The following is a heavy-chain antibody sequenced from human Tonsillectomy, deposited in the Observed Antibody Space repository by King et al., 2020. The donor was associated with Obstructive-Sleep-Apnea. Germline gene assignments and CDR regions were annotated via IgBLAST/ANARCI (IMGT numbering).Heavy chain of an antibody. V-gene: IGHV1-8*01. CDR3: ARGRSPSSPWHNWFDP. D-gene: IGHD6-6*01. Sequence: VQLVESGAEVKKPGASVKVSCKASGYTFTSNDINWVRQATGQGLEWMGWMNPNSGNTGYAQKFQGRVIMTRNTSISTAYMELSSLRSEDTAVYYCARGRSPSSPWHNWFDPWGQGTLVTVSS. J-gene: IGHJ5*02. CDR2: MNPNSGNT. CDR1: GYTFTSND.